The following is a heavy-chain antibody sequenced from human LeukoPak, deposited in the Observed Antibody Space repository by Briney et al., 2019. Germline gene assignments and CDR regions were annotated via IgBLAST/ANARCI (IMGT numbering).Heavy chain of an antibody. Sequence: SETLSLTCAVYGGSFSSYYWSWIRQPPGKGLEWIGEINHGGSTNYNPSLKSRVTISVDTSKNQFSLKLNSVPAADTAVYFCARASSYVYSSEQAAHMDVWGKGTTVTVSS. J-gene: IGHJ6*03. D-gene: IGHD6-25*01. V-gene: IGHV4-34*01. CDR1: GGSFSSYY. CDR2: INHGGST. CDR3: ARASSYVYSSEQAAHMDV.